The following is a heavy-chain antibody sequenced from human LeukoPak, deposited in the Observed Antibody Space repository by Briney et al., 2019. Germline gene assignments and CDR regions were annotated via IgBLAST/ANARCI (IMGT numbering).Heavy chain of an antibody. CDR1: GFTFSSYA. D-gene: IGHD5-24*01. V-gene: IGHV3-23*01. CDR3: AKVLQYYYYGMDV. CDR2: ISNSGGST. Sequence: RPGGSLRLSCAASGFTFSSYAMSWVRQAPGKGLEWVSAISNSGGSTYYADSVKGRFTISRDNSKNTPYLQMNSLRAEDTAVYYCAKVLQYYYYGMDVWGQGTTVTVSS. J-gene: IGHJ6*02.